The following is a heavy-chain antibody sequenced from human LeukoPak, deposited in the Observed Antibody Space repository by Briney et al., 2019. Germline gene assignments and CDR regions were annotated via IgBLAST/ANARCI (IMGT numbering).Heavy chain of an antibody. Sequence: NPGGSLRLSCAASGFTFSSYSMNWVRQAPGKGLEWVSSISSSSSYIYYADSVKGRFTISRDNAKNSLYLQMNSLRAEDTAGYYCARSGRSSSMIDYWGQGTLVTVSS. V-gene: IGHV3-21*01. J-gene: IGHJ4*02. CDR1: GFTFSSYS. CDR2: ISSSSSYI. D-gene: IGHD6-13*01. CDR3: ARSGRSSSMIDY.